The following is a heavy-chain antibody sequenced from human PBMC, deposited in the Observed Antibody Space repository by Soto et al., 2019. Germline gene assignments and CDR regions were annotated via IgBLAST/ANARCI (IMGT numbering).Heavy chain of an antibody. D-gene: IGHD4-17*01. CDR1: GCSISSYY. V-gene: IGHV4-59*01. CDR3: ARGAGDYGDYDEYYFDY. J-gene: IGHJ4*02. Sequence: SETLSLTCTFSGCSISSYYWSWIRQPPGKGLEWIGYIYYSGSTNYNPSLKSRVTISVDTSKNQFSLKLSSVTAADTAVYYCARGAGDYGDYDEYYFDYWGQGTLVTVSS. CDR2: IYYSGST.